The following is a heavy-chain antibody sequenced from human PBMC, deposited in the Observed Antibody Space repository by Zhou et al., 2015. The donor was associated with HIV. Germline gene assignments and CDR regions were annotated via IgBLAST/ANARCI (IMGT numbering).Heavy chain of an antibody. J-gene: IGHJ5*02. CDR2: IIPIFGTA. V-gene: IGHV1-69*01. Sequence: QVQLVQSGAEVKKPGSSVKVSCKASGGTFSSYAISWVRQAPGQGLEWMGGIIPIFGTANYAQKFQGRVTITADESTSTAYMELSSLRSEDTAVYYCARDRVTGSSSWTEGRYWFDPWGQGTLVTVSS. CDR1: GGTFSSYA. CDR3: ARDRVTGSSSWTEGRYWFDP. D-gene: IGHD6-13*01.